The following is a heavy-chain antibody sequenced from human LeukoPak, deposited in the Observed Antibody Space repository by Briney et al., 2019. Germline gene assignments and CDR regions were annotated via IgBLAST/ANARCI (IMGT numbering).Heavy chain of an antibody. V-gene: IGHV4-59*01. CDR2: IYYSGST. J-gene: IGHJ4*02. CDR3: ARGGARITD. D-gene: IGHD5-12*01. CDR1: GGSISNYY. Sequence: SETLSLTCTVSGGSISNYYWSWIRQPPGKGLEWIGYIYYSGSTNYNPSLKSRVTISVDTSKDQFSLKLSSVTAADTAVYYCARGGARITDWGQGTLVTVSS.